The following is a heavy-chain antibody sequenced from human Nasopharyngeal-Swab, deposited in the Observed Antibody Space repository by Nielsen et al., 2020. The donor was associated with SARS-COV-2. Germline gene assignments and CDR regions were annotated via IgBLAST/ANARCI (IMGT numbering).Heavy chain of an antibody. CDR3: ARLAIAARRGSGDY. CDR2: INHSGST. Sequence: SETLSLTCAVYGGPFSGYYWSWIRQPPGKGLEWIGEINHSGSTNYNPSLKSRVTISVDTSKDQFSLKLSSVTAADTAVYYCARLAIAARRGSGDYWGQGTLVTVSS. CDR1: GGPFSGYY. D-gene: IGHD6-6*01. J-gene: IGHJ4*02. V-gene: IGHV4-34*01.